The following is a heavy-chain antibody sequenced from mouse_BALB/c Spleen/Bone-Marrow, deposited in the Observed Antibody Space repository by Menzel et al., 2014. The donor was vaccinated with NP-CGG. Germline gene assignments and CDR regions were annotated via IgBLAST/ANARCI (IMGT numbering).Heavy chain of an antibody. CDR1: GFTFSSFG. CDR2: ISSGSSTI. Sequence: EVQLVEPGGGLVQSGGPRKLSCAASGFTFSSFGMHWVRQAPEKGLEWVAYISSGSSTIYYADTVKGRFTISRDNPKNTLFLQMTSLRSEDTAMYYCARRDYGYYSFDYWGQGPSLTAPS. J-gene: IGHJ2*02. V-gene: IGHV5-17*02. CDR3: ARRDYGYYSFDY. D-gene: IGHD2-3*01.